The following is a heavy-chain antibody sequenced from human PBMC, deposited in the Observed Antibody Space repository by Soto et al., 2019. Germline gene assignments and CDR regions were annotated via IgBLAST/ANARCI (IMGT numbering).Heavy chain of an antibody. J-gene: IGHJ6*04. D-gene: IGHD5-12*01. CDR2: INHRGST. CDR1: GGSLSGYY. Sequence: SETLSLTCGVYGGSLSGYYWSWIRQPPGKGLEWIGEINHRGSTNYNPSLKSRVTISVDTSKNQFSLKLSSVTAADTAVYFCARGPPTWPMEVWDKGTTVTVSS. CDR3: ARGPPTWPMEV. V-gene: IGHV4-34*01.